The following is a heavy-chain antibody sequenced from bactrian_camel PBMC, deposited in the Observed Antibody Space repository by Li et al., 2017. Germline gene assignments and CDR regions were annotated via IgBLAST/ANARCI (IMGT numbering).Heavy chain of an antibody. J-gene: IGHJ4*01. CDR1: GYGYEEYC. CDR2: MSSDGTT. D-gene: IGHD1*01. Sequence: HVQLVESGGGSVQAGGSLTLSCAISGYGYEEYCLGWFRQAPGNECELVSTMSSDGTTDYGDSVKGRFTTSQDNAKNAVYLQMNSLKPEDTATYYCEADDPSDYRCPAPLWGQGTQVTVS. V-gene: IGHV3S53*01. CDR3: EADDPSDYRCPAPL.